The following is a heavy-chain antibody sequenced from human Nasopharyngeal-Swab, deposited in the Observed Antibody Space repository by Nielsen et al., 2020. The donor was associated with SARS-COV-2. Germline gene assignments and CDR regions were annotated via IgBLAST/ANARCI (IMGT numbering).Heavy chain of an antibody. CDR2: INPSGGST. CDR3: ARAWLVIAFDI. J-gene: IGHJ3*02. Sequence: ASVKVSCKASGYTFTSYYMHWVRQAPGQGLEWMGRINPSGGSTSYAQKFQGRVTMTRDTSTSTVYMELSSLRSEDTAVYYCARAWLVIAFDIWGKGTMVTVSS. D-gene: IGHD6-19*01. CDR1: GYTFTSYY. V-gene: IGHV1-46*01.